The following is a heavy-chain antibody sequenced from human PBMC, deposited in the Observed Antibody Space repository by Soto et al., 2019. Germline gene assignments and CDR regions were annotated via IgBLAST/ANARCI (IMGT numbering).Heavy chain of an antibody. CDR3: AGLANWGSKAFDI. J-gene: IGHJ3*02. Sequence: QVQLVQSGAEVKKPGSSVKVSCKASAGTFSSYAISWVRQAPGQGLEWMGGIIPIFGTANYAQKFRGRVTVTADESTSPAYMELSSLRSEDTAVYYCAGLANWGSKAFDIWGQGTMGTVSS. CDR2: IIPIFGTA. D-gene: IGHD7-27*01. CDR1: AGTFSSYA. V-gene: IGHV1-69*12.